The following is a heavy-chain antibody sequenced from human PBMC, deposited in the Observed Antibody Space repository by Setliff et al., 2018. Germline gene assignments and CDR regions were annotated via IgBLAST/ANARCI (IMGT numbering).Heavy chain of an antibody. CDR1: GFSFVSYN. CDR2: IYPGDSDT. D-gene: IGHD1-26*01. J-gene: IGHJ3*02. Sequence: GESLTISCKGSGFSFVSYNIGWVRQMPGKGLEWMGIIYPGDSDTRYSPSFQGQVTISVDKSISTAYLQWSSLKASDTAMYYCARREHALDIWGQGTMVTVSS. CDR3: ARREHALDI. V-gene: IGHV5-51*01.